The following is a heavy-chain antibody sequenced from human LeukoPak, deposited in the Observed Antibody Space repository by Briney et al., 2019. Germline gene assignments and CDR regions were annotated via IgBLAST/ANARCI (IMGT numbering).Heavy chain of an antibody. J-gene: IGHJ4*02. CDR2: IISKTDGGTT. Sequence: PGGSLRLSCAASGFIFSNARMNWVREAPGKGLEWGGRIISKTDGGTTDYAAPVKGRFTISRDDSKDTLYLRMDSLKAEDTAVYYCSTEVRYDNWDDWGRGVLVIVSS. D-gene: IGHD1-1*01. V-gene: IGHV3-15*07. CDR1: GFIFSNAR. CDR3: STEVRYDNWDD.